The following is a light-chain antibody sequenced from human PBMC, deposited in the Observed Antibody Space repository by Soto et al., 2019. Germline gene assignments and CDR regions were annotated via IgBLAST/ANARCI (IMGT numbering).Light chain of an antibody. CDR3: QSYDSSNQV. CDR2: EDN. V-gene: IGLV6-57*01. J-gene: IGLJ2*01. CDR1: SGSIASYY. Sequence: NFMLTQPPSVSESPGKTVTISCTRSSGSIASYYVQWYQQRPGSSPTTDIYEDNQRPSGVPDRFSGSIDSSSNSASLTISGLKTEDEADYYCQSYDSSNQVFGGGTKLTVL.